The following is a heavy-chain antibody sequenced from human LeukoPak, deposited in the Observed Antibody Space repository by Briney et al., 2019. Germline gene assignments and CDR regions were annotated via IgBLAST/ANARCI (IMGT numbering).Heavy chain of an antibody. J-gene: IGHJ4*02. CDR1: GFTFSSYW. V-gene: IGHV3-7*01. CDR3: ASGGGWVFFN. D-gene: IGHD6-19*01. Sequence: GGSLRLPCAASGFTFSSYWMHWVRQAPGRGLEWVAHINSDGSEKNYVDSVKGRFTISRDNARNSQFLQMNSLRAEDTAVYYCASGGGWVFFNWGQGTLVTVSS. CDR2: INSDGSEK.